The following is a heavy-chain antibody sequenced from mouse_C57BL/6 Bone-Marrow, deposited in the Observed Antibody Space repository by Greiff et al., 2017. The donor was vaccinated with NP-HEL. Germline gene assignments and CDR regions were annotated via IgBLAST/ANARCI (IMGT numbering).Heavy chain of an antibody. J-gene: IGHJ2*01. Sequence: VQLQESGAELVKPGASVKMSCKASGYTFTSYWITWVKQRPGQGLEWIGDIYPGSGSTNYNEKFKSKATLTVDTSSSTAYMQLSSLTSEDSAVYYCASEIYYDYDGRLDYWGQGTTLTVSS. D-gene: IGHD2-4*01. CDR2: IYPGSGST. V-gene: IGHV1-55*01. CDR1: GYTFTSYW. CDR3: ASEIYYDYDGRLDY.